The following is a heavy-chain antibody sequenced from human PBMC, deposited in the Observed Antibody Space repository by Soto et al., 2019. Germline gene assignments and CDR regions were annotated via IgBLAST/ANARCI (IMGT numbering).Heavy chain of an antibody. CDR1: GDRASRNSAA. Sequence: QTLSLTCTISGDRASRNSAAWNWIRQSPSRGIEWLGRTYYRSKWYNDYALSVKSRITINPDTSKNPFSLQLNSVTPECTAVYYCARETRGIVATQSANCFDSCGQGTLVRVSS. D-gene: IGHD5-12*01. J-gene: IGHJ5*01. CDR3: ARETRGIVATQSANCFDS. V-gene: IGHV6-1*01. CDR2: TYYRSKWYN.